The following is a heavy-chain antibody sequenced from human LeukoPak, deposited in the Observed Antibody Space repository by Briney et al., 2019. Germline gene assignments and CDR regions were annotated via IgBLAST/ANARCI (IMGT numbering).Heavy chain of an antibody. D-gene: IGHD7-27*01. J-gene: IGHJ4*02. CDR3: ANAGSGEEGY. V-gene: IGHV3-30*18. Sequence: GRSLRLPCAASGFTFSSYGMHWVRQAPGKGLEWVAVISYDGSNKYYADSVKGRFTISRDNSKNTLYLQMNSLRAEDTAVYYCANAGSGEEGYWGQGTLVTVSS. CDR1: GFTFSSYG. CDR2: ISYDGSNK.